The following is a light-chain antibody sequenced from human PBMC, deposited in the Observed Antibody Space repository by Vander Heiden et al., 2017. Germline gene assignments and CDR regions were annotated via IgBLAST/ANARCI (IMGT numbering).Light chain of an antibody. CDR2: KDR. V-gene: IGLV3-25*03. CDR3: QSADISGTHVF. J-gene: IGLJ2*01. Sequence: SYELTQPPSVSVSPGQTARITCSGDTWPKEYLYWYKQRPVQAPALVLFKDRARPSGIPERFSGSHSGTIVTLTISGVQAEDEADYYCQSADISGTHVFFGGGTMLTVL. CDR1: TWPKEY.